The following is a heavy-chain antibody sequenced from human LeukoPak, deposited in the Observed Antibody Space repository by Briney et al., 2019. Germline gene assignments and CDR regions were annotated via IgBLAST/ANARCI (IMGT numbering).Heavy chain of an antibody. J-gene: IGHJ4*02. D-gene: IGHD3-22*01. CDR2: ISSSGSYI. Sequence: GGSLRLSCVPSGFTFSSHSMNWVRQAPGKGLEWVSSISSSGSYIYYAESVKGRFTISRGNAKNSHSLQMNSLRAEDTAVYYCAGEFYYGSSGFYDWGQGTLVTVSS. CDR3: AGEFYYGSSGFYD. V-gene: IGHV3-21*01. CDR1: GFTFSSHS.